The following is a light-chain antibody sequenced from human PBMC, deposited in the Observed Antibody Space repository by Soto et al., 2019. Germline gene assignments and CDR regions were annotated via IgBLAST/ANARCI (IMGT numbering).Light chain of an antibody. V-gene: IGKV1-5*03. CDR2: KAS. Sequence: DIQMTQSPSTLSASVGDRVTITCRARQSISTWLVWYQQKPGKAPKLLIYKASNLESGVPSRFSGSGSGTEFTLTISSLQPDDFATYYCQQYNSYPLSFAGGTKVEIK. CDR1: QSISTW. CDR3: QQYNSYPLS. J-gene: IGKJ4*01.